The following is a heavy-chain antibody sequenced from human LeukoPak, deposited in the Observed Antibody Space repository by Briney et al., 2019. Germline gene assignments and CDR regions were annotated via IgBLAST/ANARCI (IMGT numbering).Heavy chain of an antibody. CDR3: AKGVSGTYFAFDV. J-gene: IGHJ3*01. V-gene: IGHV4-59*02. Sequence: SETLSLTCGVSGASVSSRFWSWIRQTPGMGLEWIGYISNRGSTGYNPSLKSRVTISVDAPKNEVSLNVRSVPAADTAVYYCAKGVSGTYFAFDVWGQGRTV. D-gene: IGHD1-26*01. CDR1: GASVSSRF. CDR2: ISNRGST.